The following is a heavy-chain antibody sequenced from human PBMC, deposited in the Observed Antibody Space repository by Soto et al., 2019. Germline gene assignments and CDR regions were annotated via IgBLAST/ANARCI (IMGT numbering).Heavy chain of an antibody. Sequence: QVQLVQSGAEVKKPGSSVKVSCEASGGTFSSYAISWVRQAPGQGLEWMGGIIPIFGTANYARKFQGRVTINAYESTSTAYMKLSSHRYEDTVMYYCARDKVGYYDNSGYYRVNVHPDYYYGMDVWGQGTTVTVSS. V-gene: IGHV1-69*01. D-gene: IGHD3-22*01. CDR2: IIPIFGTA. J-gene: IGHJ6*02. CDR1: GGTFSSYA. CDR3: ARDKVGYYDNSGYYRVNVHPDYYYGMDV.